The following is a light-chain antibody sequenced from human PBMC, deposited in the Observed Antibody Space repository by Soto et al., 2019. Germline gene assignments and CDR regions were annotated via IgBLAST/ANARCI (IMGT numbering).Light chain of an antibody. Sequence: QSVLTQPPSVSGAPGQRVTISCTGSSSNIGAGYDVHWYQQLPGTAPKLLIYGNSNRPSGVPDRFSGSKSGTSASLAITGLQAEDEADHYCQSFDSTLSSSVFGNGTKVTV. CDR3: QSFDSTLSSSV. V-gene: IGLV1-40*01. J-gene: IGLJ1*01. CDR1: SSNIGAGYD. CDR2: GNS.